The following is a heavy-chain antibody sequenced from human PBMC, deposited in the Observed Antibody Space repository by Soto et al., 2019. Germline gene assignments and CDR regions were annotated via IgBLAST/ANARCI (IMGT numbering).Heavy chain of an antibody. CDR3: AKDRFGIVGPVDY. J-gene: IGHJ4*02. CDR1: GFTFSSYA. Sequence: PGGSLRLSCAASGFTFSSYAMHWVRQAPGKGLEYVSAISSNGGSTYYANSVKGRFTISRDNSKNTLSLHMNSLRVDDTAVYFCAKDRFGIVGPVDYWGQGTLVTVSS. D-gene: IGHD1-26*01. CDR2: ISSNGGST. V-gene: IGHV3-64*01.